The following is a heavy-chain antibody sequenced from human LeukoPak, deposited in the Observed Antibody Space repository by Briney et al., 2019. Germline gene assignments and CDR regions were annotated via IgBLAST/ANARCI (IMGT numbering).Heavy chain of an antibody. CDR1: GFTFSSYA. CDR2: ISGSGGST. V-gene: IGHV3-23*01. CDR3: AEELKVAYYGSGSYYIVDY. Sequence: GGSLRLSCAASGFTFSSYAMSWVRQAPGKGLEWVSAISGSGGSTYYADSVKGRFTISRDNSKNTLYLQMNSLRAEDTAVYYCAEELKVAYYGSGSYYIVDYWGQGTLVTVSS. D-gene: IGHD3-10*01. J-gene: IGHJ4*02.